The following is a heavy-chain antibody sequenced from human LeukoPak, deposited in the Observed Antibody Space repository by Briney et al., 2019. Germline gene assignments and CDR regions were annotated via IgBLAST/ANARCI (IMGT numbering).Heavy chain of an antibody. V-gene: IGHV3-23*01. CDR1: GFTFSSYA. J-gene: IGHJ5*02. CDR2: ISGSGGST. CDR3: AKDSRFLEWLTYNWFDP. D-gene: IGHD3-3*01. Sequence: GGSLRLSCAASGFTFSSYAMSWVRQAPGKGLEWVSAISGSGGSTYYADSVKGRFTISRDNSKNTLYLQMNSLRAEDTAVYYRAKDSRFLEWLTYNWFDPWGQGTLVTVSS.